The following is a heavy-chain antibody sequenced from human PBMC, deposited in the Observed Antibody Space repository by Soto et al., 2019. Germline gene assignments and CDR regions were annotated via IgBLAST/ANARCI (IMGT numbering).Heavy chain of an antibody. V-gene: IGHV2-5*01. CDR1: GFSLRTSGVG. J-gene: IGHJ5*02. CDR3: AKSGSSGWYGWFDP. D-gene: IGHD6-19*01. CDR2: IYWNDDK. Sequence: QITLKESGPTLVKPTQTLTLTCIFSGFSLRTSGVGVGWIRQPPGKALEWLGFIYWNDDKRYSPSLKSRLTITQDTSKDQVVLTMTNMDPVDTATYYCAKSGSSGWYGWFDPWGQGTLVTVSS.